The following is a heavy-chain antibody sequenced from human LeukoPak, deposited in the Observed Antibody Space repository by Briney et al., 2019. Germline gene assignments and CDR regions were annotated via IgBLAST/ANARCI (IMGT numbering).Heavy chain of an antibody. Sequence: VASVKVSCKASGYTFTGYYMHWVRQAPGQGREWMGWINPNSGGTNYAQKFQGRVTMTRDTSISTAYMELSRLRSDDTAVYYCARDREDFWSGSNFYYYGMDVWGQGTTATVSS. CDR1: GYTFTGYY. D-gene: IGHD3-3*01. V-gene: IGHV1-2*02. CDR3: ARDREDFWSGSNFYYYGMDV. CDR2: INPNSGGT. J-gene: IGHJ6*02.